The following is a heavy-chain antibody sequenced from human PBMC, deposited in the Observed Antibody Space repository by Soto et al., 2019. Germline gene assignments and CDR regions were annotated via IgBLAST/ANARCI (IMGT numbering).Heavy chain of an antibody. J-gene: IGHJ4*02. D-gene: IGHD3-22*01. V-gene: IGHV1-18*01. CDR2: ISTYNGNT. CDR3: ARGPTDYYDNSAHYFLDY. Sequence: QVPLVQSGAEVKKPGASVKVSCKASGYTFITYGVSWVRQAPGQGLDWLGWISTYNGNTRYAERLQGRVTMTTDTTTNTAYMELRNRIFDDTAVYYCARGPTDYYDNSAHYFLDYWGQGTLVTVSS. CDR1: GYTFITYG.